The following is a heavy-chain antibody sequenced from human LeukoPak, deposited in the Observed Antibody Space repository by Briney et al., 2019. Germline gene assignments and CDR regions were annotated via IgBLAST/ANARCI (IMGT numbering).Heavy chain of an antibody. D-gene: IGHD3-22*01. CDR1: GGTFSSYA. V-gene: IGHV1-69*04. CDR3: ASNTPISNYYDSSGRLDY. CDR2: IIPIFGIA. Sequence: SVKVSCKASGGTFSSYAISWVRQAPGQGLEWMGRIIPIFGIANYAQKFKGRVTITADKSTSKAYMELSSLRSEDTAVYYCASNTPISNYYDSSGRLDYWGQGTLVTVSS. J-gene: IGHJ4*02.